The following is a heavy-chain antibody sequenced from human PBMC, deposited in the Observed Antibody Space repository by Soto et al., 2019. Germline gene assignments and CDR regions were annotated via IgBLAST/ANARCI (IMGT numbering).Heavy chain of an antibody. CDR2: FDPEDGET. J-gene: IGHJ6*03. Sequence: GASVKVSCKVSGYTLTELSMHWVRQAPGKGLEWMGGFDPEDGETIYAQKFQGRVTMTEDTSTDTAYMELSSLRSEDTAVYYCATASAAGTFDYYYYMDVWGKGTTVTVSS. CDR3: ATASAAGTFDYYYYMDV. CDR1: GYTLTELS. V-gene: IGHV1-24*01. D-gene: IGHD6-13*01.